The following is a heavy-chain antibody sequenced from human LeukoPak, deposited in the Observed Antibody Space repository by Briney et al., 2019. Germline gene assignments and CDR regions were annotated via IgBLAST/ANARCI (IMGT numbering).Heavy chain of an antibody. V-gene: IGHV5-51*01. D-gene: IGHD3-22*01. J-gene: IGHJ3*02. CDR1: GYSFTSYW. CDR3: ARPHYYDSSGPRSDAFDI. Sequence: GGSLKISFKGSGYSFTSYWIGWVRQMPGKGLEWMGIIYPGDSDTRYSPSFQGQVTISADKSISTAYLQWSSLKASDTAMYYCARPHYYDSSGPRSDAFDIWGQGTMVTVSS. CDR2: IYPGDSDT.